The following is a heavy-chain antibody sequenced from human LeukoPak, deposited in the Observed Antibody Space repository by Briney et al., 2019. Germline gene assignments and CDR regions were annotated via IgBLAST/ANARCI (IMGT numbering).Heavy chain of an antibody. CDR3: ASRTYTYDSSGYYRRNYYFDY. CDR2: ISAYNGNT. V-gene: IGHV1-18*01. Sequence: ASVKVSCKASGYTFTTYGISWVRQAPGQGLEWMGWISAYNGNTNYAQQLQGRVTMTTDTSTSTAYMELTSLRSDDTAVFYCASRTYTYDSSGYYRRNYYFDYWGQGTLVTVSS. CDR1: GYTFTTYG. D-gene: IGHD3-22*01. J-gene: IGHJ4*02.